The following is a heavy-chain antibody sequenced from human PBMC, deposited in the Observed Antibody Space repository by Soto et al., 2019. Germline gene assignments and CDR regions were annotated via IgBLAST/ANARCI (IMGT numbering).Heavy chain of an antibody. V-gene: IGHV4-59*01. CDR3: ARGGYGDKVDY. Sequence: PSETLSLTCTVSGGSISSYYWIWIRQPPGKGLEWIGYIYYSGSTNYNPSLKSRVTISVDTSKNQFSLKLSSVTAADTAVYYCARGGYGDKVDYWGQGTLVTVSS. CDR2: IYYSGST. CDR1: GGSISSYY. D-gene: IGHD4-17*01. J-gene: IGHJ4*02.